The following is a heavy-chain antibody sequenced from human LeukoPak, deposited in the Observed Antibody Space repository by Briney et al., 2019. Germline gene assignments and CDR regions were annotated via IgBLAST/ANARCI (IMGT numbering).Heavy chain of an antibody. Sequence: GGSLRLSCAASGFTFSSYGMYWVRQAPGKGLEWVAVIWYDGSNKYYADSVKGRFTISRDNSKNALYLQMNSLRAEDTAVYYCARDGRWELLGIRYYFDYWGQGTLVTVSS. CDR2: IWYDGSNK. V-gene: IGHV3-33*01. J-gene: IGHJ4*02. CDR3: ARDGRWELLGIRYYFDY. CDR1: GFTFSSYG. D-gene: IGHD1-26*01.